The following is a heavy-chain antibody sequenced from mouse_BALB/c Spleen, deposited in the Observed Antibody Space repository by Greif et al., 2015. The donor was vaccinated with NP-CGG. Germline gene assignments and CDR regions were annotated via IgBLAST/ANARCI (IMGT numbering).Heavy chain of an antibody. V-gene: IGHV1S81*02. CDR3: ARGGRYYFDY. Sequence: QVQLQQSGAELVKPGASVKLSCKASGYTFTSYWMHWVKQRPGQGPEWIGEINPSNGRTNYNEKFKSKATLTVDKSSSTAYIQLSSLTSEDSAVYYCARGGRYYFDYYCQGTTLTVSS. CDR2: INPSNGRT. J-gene: IGHJ2*01. CDR1: GYTFTSYW.